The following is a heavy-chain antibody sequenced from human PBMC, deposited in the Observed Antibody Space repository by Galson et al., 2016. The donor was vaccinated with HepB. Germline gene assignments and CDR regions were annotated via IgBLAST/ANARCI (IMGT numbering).Heavy chain of an antibody. D-gene: IGHD3-9*01. J-gene: IGHJ4*01. CDR3: ARRGLTFDY. CDR1: GGSISSSSYY. Sequence: ETLSLTCTVSGGSISSSSYYWGWIRQPPGKGLEWIGSIYYSGSTYYNPSLKSRVTISVDTSKNQFSLKLSSVTAADTAVYYCARRGLTFDYWGHGILVTVSS. V-gene: IGHV4-39*01. CDR2: IYYSGST.